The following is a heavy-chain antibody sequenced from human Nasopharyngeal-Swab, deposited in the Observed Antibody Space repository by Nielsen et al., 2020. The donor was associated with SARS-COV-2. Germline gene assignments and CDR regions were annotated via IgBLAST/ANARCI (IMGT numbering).Heavy chain of an antibody. D-gene: IGHD3-3*01. V-gene: IGHV3-21*01. CDR3: ARINRPYYDFWSGLTPPGIGYYYYYGMDV. Sequence: GESLKISCAASGFTFSSYSMNWVRQAPGKGLEWVSSINSSSSYIYYADSVKGRFTISRDNAKNSLYLQMNSLRAEDTALYYCARINRPYYDFWSGLTPPGIGYYYYYGMDVWGQGTTVTVSS. J-gene: IGHJ6*02. CDR1: GFTFSSYS. CDR2: INSSSSYI.